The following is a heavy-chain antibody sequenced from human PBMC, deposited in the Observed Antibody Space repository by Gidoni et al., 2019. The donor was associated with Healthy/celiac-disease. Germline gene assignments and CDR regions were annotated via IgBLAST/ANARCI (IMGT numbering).Heavy chain of an antibody. CDR3: ARRLEYSSSINWFDP. D-gene: IGHD6-13*01. CDR1: GDSFTSYW. V-gene: IGHV5-51*01. CDR2: IYPGDSDT. Sequence: EVQLVQSGAEVKKPGGALKISGKGSGDSFTSYWIGWVLQMPGKGLEWMGIIYPGDSDTRSIPSFQGQVTISADNSISPAYLQWSSLKASDTAMYYCARRLEYSSSINWFDPWGQGTLVTVSS. J-gene: IGHJ5*02.